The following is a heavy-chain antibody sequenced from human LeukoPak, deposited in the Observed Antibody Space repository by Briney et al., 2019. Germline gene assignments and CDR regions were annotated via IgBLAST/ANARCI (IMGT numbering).Heavy chain of an antibody. J-gene: IGHJ3*02. D-gene: IGHD6-13*01. CDR2: MYSGGST. V-gene: IGHV3-66*01. Sequence: GGSLRLSCAASGFTVSSNYMSWVRQAPGKGLEWVSVMYSGGSTYYADSVKGRFSISRDNSKNTLYLQMNSLRAEDTAVYYCARARSSRPPGDAFDIWGQGTMVTVSS. CDR1: GFTVSSNY. CDR3: ARARSSRPPGDAFDI.